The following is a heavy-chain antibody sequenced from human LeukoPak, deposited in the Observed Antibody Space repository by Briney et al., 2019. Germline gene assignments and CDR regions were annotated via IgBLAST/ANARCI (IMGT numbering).Heavy chain of an antibody. V-gene: IGHV1-18*01. J-gene: IGHJ5*02. Sequence: ASVKVSCKASGYTFTSYGISWVRQAPGQGLEWMGWISAYNGNTNYAQKLQGRVTMTTDTSTSTACMELRSLRSDDTAVYYCARVGSTVTTSLFDPWGQGTLVTVSS. CDR1: GYTFTSYG. CDR2: ISAYNGNT. D-gene: IGHD4-11*01. CDR3: ARVGSTVTTSLFDP.